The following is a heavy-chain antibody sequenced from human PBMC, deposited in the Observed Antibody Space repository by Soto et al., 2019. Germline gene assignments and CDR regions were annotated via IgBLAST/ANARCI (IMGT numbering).Heavy chain of an antibody. V-gene: IGHV4-59*08. CDR2: IFYSGGT. Sequence: SETLSLTCTVSGGSISSYYWSWIRQPPGKGLEWIGCIFYSGGTKYNPSLQSRLTISVDTSKNQFSLKLSSVTAADTAVYYCVRHAQWIIRAYWGQGSLVTVSS. CDR3: VRHAQWIIRAY. CDR1: GGSISSYY. J-gene: IGHJ4*02. D-gene: IGHD5-12*01.